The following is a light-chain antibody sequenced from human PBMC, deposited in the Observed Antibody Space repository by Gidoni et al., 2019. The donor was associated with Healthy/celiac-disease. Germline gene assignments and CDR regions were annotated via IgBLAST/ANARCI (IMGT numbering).Light chain of an antibody. Sequence: DIVMTQSPDSLAVSLGERATINCKSSQSVLYSANNKNYSAWYQQKPGQPPKLLIYWASTRESGVPDRFSGSGSGTDFPLTISSLQAEDVAVYYCQQYYSTPWTFGQGTKVEIK. CDR3: QQYYSTPWT. CDR1: QSVLYSANNKNY. V-gene: IGKV4-1*01. CDR2: WAS. J-gene: IGKJ1*01.